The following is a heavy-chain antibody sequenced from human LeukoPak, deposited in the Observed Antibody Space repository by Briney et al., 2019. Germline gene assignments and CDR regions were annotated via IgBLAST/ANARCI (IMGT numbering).Heavy chain of an antibody. D-gene: IGHD1-7*01. J-gene: IGHJ3*02. Sequence: ASVKVSFKTSGYTFTSYGISWVRQAPGQGLEWMGWISGYNGKTKYAQKLQGRVTMTTDTSTSTAYMELRSLRSDDTAVYYCARGAYNWNYLYAFDIWGQGTMVTVSS. CDR2: ISGYNGKT. V-gene: IGHV1-18*01. CDR3: ARGAYNWNYLYAFDI. CDR1: GYTFTSYG.